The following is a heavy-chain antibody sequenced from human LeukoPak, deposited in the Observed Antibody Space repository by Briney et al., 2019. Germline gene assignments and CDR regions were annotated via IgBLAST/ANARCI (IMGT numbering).Heavy chain of an antibody. J-gene: IGHJ4*02. Sequence: PSETLSLTCAVYGGSFSGYYWSWIRQPPGKGLEWIGEITHSGSTNYNPSLKSRVTISVDTSKNQFSLKLSSVTAADTAVYYCARSRRYCSGGSCGGSTRPFDYWGQGTLVTVSS. D-gene: IGHD2-15*01. CDR2: ITHSGST. CDR3: ARSRRYCSGGSCGGSTRPFDY. CDR1: GGSFSGYY. V-gene: IGHV4-34*01.